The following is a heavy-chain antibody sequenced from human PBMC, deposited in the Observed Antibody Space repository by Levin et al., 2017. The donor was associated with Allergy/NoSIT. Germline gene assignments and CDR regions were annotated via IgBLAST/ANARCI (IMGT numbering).Heavy chain of an antibody. J-gene: IGHJ4*02. Sequence: GESLKISCAASGLTFSNAWMSWVRQAPAKGLEWVGRIRSKTDDGTTDYAAPVKGRFTISRDDSTNTVYLQMNSLKTEDTAVYYCTTSGYGSSWYLKSLHDYWGQGTLVTVSS. CDR3: TTSGYGSSWYLKSLHDY. V-gene: IGHV3-15*01. CDR1: GLTFSNAW. D-gene: IGHD6-13*01. CDR2: IRSKTDDGTT.